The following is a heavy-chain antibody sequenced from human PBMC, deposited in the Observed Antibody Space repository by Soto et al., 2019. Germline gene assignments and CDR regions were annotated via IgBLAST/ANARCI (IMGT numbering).Heavy chain of an antibody. Sequence: QITLKESGPTLVKPTQTLTLTCTFSGFSLTTSGVGVGWIRQPPGTALEWLALIYWADDTRYCPSLKSRLTITTDISQIPVVRTTTTMDPADTATYFCAHRTTRVTWWFDPWGQGTLVNVST. D-gene: IGHD2-21*02. V-gene: IGHV2-5*02. CDR3: AHRTTRVTWWFDP. CDR2: IYWADDT. CDR1: GFSLTTSGVG. J-gene: IGHJ5*02.